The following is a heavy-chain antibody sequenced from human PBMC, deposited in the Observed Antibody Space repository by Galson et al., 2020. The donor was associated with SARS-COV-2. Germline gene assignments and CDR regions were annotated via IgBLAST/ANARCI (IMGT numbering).Heavy chain of an antibody. CDR3: ARHRSFNFDY. CDR2: FFYSGSP. V-gene: IGHV4-39*01. Sequence: SETLSLTCTVSGGSISSYYWGWIRQPPGKGLEWIGSFFYSGSPYYNPSLKNRVAFSVDTSKNQFSLKLSSVTAADTAVYYCARHRSFNFDYWGQGTLVTVSS. J-gene: IGHJ4*02. CDR1: GGSISSYY. D-gene: IGHD3-16*02.